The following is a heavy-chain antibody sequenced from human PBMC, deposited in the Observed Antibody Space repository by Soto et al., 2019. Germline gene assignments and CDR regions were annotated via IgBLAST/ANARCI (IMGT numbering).Heavy chain of an antibody. J-gene: IGHJ6*02. D-gene: IGHD6-19*01. CDR3: ARDDIPGRAVATYGMDV. CDR2: IWYDGSNK. V-gene: IGHV3-33*01. Sequence: QVQLVESGGGVVQPGRSLRLSCAASGFSFSNYGMPWVRQAPGKGLEWVAVIWYDGSNKNYADSVKGRFTISRDNSKNTLYLQRDSLRGEDTAVYYCARDDIPGRAVATYGMDVWGQGTTVTVSS. CDR1: GFSFSNYG.